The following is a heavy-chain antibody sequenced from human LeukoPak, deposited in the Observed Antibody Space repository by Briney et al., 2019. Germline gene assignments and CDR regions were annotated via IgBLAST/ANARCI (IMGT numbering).Heavy chain of an antibody. CDR2: ISYDGSNK. D-gene: IGHD1-26*01. V-gene: IGHV3-30*03. CDR1: GFTFSSYG. J-gene: IGHJ6*02. Sequence: GGSLRLSCAAFGFTFSSYGMHWVRQAPGKGLEWVAVISYDGSNKYYADSVKGRFTISRDNSKNTLYLQMNSLRAEDTAVYYCARDQNSGTYDYYYGMDVWGQGTTVTVSS. CDR3: ARDQNSGTYDYYYGMDV.